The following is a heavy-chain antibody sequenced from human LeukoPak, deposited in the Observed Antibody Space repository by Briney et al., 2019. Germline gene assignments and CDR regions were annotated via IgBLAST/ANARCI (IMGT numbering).Heavy chain of an antibody. V-gene: IGHV3-23*01. J-gene: IGHJ4*02. D-gene: IGHD3-10*01. CDR3: ARLSGSYYNSPFYFDY. CDR1: GFTFITYA. CDR2: FSGGDDST. Sequence: PGGSLRLSCAGSGFTFITYAMSWVRQAPGKGLEWVSAFSGGDDSTYYAHSVRGRFTISRDSSRNTLYLQMNSLRAEDTAVYYCARLSGSYYNSPFYFDYWGQGTLVTVSP.